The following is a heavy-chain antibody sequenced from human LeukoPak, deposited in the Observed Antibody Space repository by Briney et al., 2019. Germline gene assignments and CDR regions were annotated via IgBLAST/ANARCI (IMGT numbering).Heavy chain of an antibody. CDR3: ASIRLPYFDY. D-gene: IGHD4-17*01. CDR2: ISYDGSDK. J-gene: IGHJ4*02. Sequence: GGSLRLSCAASGFTFSSYGMHWVRQAPGKGLEWVAVISYDGSDKYYADSVKGRFTISRDNSKNTLYLQMNSLRAEDTAVYYCASIRLPYFDYWGQGTLVTVSS. CDR1: GFTFSSYG. V-gene: IGHV3-30*03.